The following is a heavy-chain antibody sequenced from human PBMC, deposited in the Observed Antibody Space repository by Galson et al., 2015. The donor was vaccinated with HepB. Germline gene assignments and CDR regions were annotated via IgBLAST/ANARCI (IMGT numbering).Heavy chain of an antibody. Sequence: PALVKPTQTLTLTCTFSGFSLPTSGVRVGWIRQPPGKALEWLALIYWDDDKRYSPSLKSRLTITKDTSKNQVVLTMTNMDPVDTATYYCAHQRGYNYGYPPRPADYFDYWGQGTLVTVSS. J-gene: IGHJ4*02. V-gene: IGHV2-5*02. CDR2: IYWDDDK. CDR3: AHQRGYNYGYPPRPADYFDY. D-gene: IGHD5-18*01. CDR1: GFSLPTSGVR.